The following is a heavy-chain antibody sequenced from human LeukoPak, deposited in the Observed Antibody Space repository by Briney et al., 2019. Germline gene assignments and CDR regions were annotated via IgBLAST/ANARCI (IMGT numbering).Heavy chain of an antibody. CDR2: INPNSGGT. Sequence: ASMKVSCKASGYTFTGYYMHWVRQAPGQGLEWMGWINPNSGGTNYAQKFQGRVTMTRDTSISTAYMELSRLRSDDTAVYYCAKGKNYDILTGYRNYFDYWGQGTLVTVSS. CDR1: GYTFTGYY. CDR3: AKGKNYDILTGYRNYFDY. J-gene: IGHJ4*02. D-gene: IGHD3-9*01. V-gene: IGHV1-2*02.